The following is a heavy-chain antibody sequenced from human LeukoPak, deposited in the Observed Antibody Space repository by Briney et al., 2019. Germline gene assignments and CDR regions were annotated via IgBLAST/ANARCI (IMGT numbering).Heavy chain of an antibody. J-gene: IGHJ4*02. V-gene: IGHV4-34*01. Sequence: PSETLSPTCAVYGGSFSDYYWTWIRQSPGKGLEWIGEINHSGSTNYNSSLKSRVTISVDPYKKQFSLKLSSVTAADTAVYSCAGGPGIAAAGYFDCWGQGTLVTVST. D-gene: IGHD6-13*01. CDR2: INHSGST. CDR3: AGGPGIAAAGYFDC. CDR1: GGSFSDYY.